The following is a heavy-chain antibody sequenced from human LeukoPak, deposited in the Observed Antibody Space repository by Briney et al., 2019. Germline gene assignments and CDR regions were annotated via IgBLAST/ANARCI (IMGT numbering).Heavy chain of an antibody. V-gene: IGHV4-4*09. J-gene: IGHJ5*02. CDR3: VIQPTHCSNRCYPNYFDP. CDR2: IYSNGVT. CDR1: GGSNISHY. Sequence: PSETLSLTCTVSGGSNISHYWSWIRQSPGKGLGWIGYIYSNGVTNSNPSLQSRVTISVDTSTKQFYHKLSSMTAADTAVYYCVIQPTHCSNRCYPNYFDPWGQGTLVTVSS. D-gene: IGHD2-2*01.